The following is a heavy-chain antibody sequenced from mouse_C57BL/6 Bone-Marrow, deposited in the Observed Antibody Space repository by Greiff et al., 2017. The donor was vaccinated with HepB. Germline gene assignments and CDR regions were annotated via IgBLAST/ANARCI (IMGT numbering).Heavy chain of an antibody. D-gene: IGHD1-1*01. CDR1: GYSFTDYN. V-gene: IGHV1-39*01. J-gene: IGHJ4*01. CDR3: ARSFYNGSFYAMDY. CDR2: INPNYGTT. Sequence: EVQLQQSGPELVKPGASVKISCKASGYSFTDYNMNWVKQSTGKSLEWIGVINPNYGTTSYNQKFKGKATLTVDQSSSTAYMQLNSLTSEDSAVYYCARSFYNGSFYAMDYWGQGTSVTVSS.